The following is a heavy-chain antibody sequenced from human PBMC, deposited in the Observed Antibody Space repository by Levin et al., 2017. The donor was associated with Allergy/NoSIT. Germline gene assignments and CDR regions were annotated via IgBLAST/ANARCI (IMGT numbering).Heavy chain of an antibody. CDR2: IDPSDSYT. D-gene: IGHD6-13*01. CDR3: ARHTRSSSWSPHYFDY. J-gene: IGHJ4*02. CDR1: GYSFTSYW. V-gene: IGHV5-10-1*01. Sequence: GESLKISCKGSGYSFTSYWISWVRQMPGKGLEWMGRIDPSDSYTNYSPSFQGHVTISADKSISTAYLQWSSLKASDTAMYYCARHTRSSSWSPHYFDYWGQGTLVTVSS.